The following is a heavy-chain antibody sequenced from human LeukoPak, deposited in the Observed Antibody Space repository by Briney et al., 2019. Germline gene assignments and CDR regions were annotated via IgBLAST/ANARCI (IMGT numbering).Heavy chain of an antibody. CDR2: IYYSGST. Sequence: SETLSLTCTVSGGSISSYYWSWIRQPPGKGLEWIGYIYYSGSTNYNPSLKSRVTISVDRSKNQFSLKLSSVTAADTAVYYCARGGDFWSGYYTGNWFDPWGQGTLVTVSS. CDR3: ARGGDFWSGYYTGNWFDP. CDR1: GGSISSYY. D-gene: IGHD3-3*01. V-gene: IGHV4-59*12. J-gene: IGHJ5*02.